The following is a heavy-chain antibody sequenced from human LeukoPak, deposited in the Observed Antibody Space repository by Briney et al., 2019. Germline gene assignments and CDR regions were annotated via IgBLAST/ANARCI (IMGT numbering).Heavy chain of an antibody. CDR1: GFTFSSYA. Sequence: PGRSLRLSCAASGFTFSSYAMHWVRQAPAKGLEWVAVISYDGSNKYYADSVKGRFTISRDNSTNTLYLQMNSLRAEDTAVYYCARTRKYDSYFDYWGQGTLVTVSS. D-gene: IGHD2-8*01. J-gene: IGHJ4*02. CDR2: ISYDGSNK. CDR3: ARTRKYDSYFDY. V-gene: IGHV3-30*04.